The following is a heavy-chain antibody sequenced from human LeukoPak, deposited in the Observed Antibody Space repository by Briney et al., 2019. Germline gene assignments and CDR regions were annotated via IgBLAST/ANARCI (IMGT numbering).Heavy chain of an antibody. CDR2: IYYRGST. V-gene: IGHV4-59*01. Sequence: SETLSLTCTVSGGSIRSYYWGWIRQPPGKGLEWIGYIYYRGSTTHNPSLKSRVTMSVDTPKNQFSLKLSSVTAADTAVYFCARDKQPGDNWGQGILVTVSS. J-gene: IGHJ4*02. D-gene: IGHD5-18*01. CDR3: ARDKQPGDN. CDR1: GGSIRSYY.